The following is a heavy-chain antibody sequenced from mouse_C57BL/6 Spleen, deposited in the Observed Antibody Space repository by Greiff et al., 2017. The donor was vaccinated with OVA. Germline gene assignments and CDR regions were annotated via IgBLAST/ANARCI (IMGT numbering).Heavy chain of an antibody. J-gene: IGHJ2*01. CDR2: INPYNGGT. CDR3: ARVDSSGYVGALDY. CDR1: GYTFTDYY. Sequence: SGPVLVKPGASVKMSCKASGYTFTDYYMNWVKQSHGKSLEWIGVINPYNGGTSYNQKFKGKATLTVDKSSSTAYMELNSLTSEDSAVYYCARVDSSGYVGALDYWGQGTTLTVSS. D-gene: IGHD3-2*02. V-gene: IGHV1-19*01.